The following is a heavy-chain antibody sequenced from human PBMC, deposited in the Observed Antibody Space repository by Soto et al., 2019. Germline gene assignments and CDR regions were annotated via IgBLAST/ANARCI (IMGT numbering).Heavy chain of an antibody. CDR2: ISPDTGNT. D-gene: IGHD1-26*01. Sequence: QVQLVQSGAELRKPGASVKVSCKASGYTFTSTYLTWVRQAPGRGLEWVGWISPDTGNTNYAKKFQGRVPLTTDTSTNTVYMELRSLSPDDTAVYYCARGGGAHYRFDPWGQGTLVTVSS. J-gene: IGHJ5*02. CDR3: ARGGGAHYRFDP. V-gene: IGHV1-18*01. CDR1: GYTFTSTY.